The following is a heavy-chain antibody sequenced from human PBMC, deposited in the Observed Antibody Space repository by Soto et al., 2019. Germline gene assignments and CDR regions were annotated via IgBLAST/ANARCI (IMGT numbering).Heavy chain of an antibody. CDR1: GGSISSYY. D-gene: IGHD2-21*01. CDR3: ARARGEHIVVVIAPPGYYMDV. CDR2: IYYSGST. J-gene: IGHJ6*03. Sequence: SETLSLTCTVSGGSISSYYWSWIRQPPGKGLEWIGYIYYSGSTNYNPSLKSRVTISVDTSKNQFSLKLSSVTAADTAVYYCARARGEHIVVVIAPPGYYMDVWGKGTTVTVSS. V-gene: IGHV4-59*01.